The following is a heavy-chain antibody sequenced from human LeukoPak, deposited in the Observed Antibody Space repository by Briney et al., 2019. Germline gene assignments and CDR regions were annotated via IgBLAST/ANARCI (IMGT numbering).Heavy chain of an antibody. D-gene: IGHD5-24*01. CDR3: ARDGWPNHYYGMDV. V-gene: IGHV3-21*01. CDR1: GFTFSSYS. J-gene: IGHJ6*02. CDR2: ISSSSSYI. Sequence: GGSLRLSCAASGFTFSSYSMNWVRQAPGKGLEWVSSISSSSSYIYYADSVKGRFTISRDNAKNSLYPQMNSLRAEDTAVYYCARDGWPNHYYGMDVWGQGTTVTVSS.